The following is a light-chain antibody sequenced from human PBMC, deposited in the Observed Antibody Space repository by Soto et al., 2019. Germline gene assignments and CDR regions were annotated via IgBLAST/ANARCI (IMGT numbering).Light chain of an antibody. CDR3: SSYAGSSNV. J-gene: IGLJ1*01. Sequence: QSALTQPASVSESPGQSITISCTGTSSDVGGYNYVSWFQQHPGKAPKLLIYEVSNRPSGVPDRFSGSKSGNTASLTVSGLQAEDEADYYCSSYAGSSNVFGTGTKVTVL. CDR2: EVS. CDR1: SSDVGGYNY. V-gene: IGLV2-8*01.